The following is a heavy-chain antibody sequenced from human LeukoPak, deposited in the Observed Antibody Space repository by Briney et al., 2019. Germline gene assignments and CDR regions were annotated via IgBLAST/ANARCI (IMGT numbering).Heavy chain of an antibody. CDR2: MNPNSGNT. Sequence: GASVKVSCKASGYTFTSYDINWVRQATRQGLEWMGWMNPNSGNTGYAQKFQGRVTMTRNTSISTAYMELSSLRSEDTAVYYCARSTIYDSSGYPVDAFDIWGQGTMVTVSS. J-gene: IGHJ3*02. CDR3: ARSTIYDSSGYPVDAFDI. V-gene: IGHV1-8*01. D-gene: IGHD3-22*01. CDR1: GYTFTSYD.